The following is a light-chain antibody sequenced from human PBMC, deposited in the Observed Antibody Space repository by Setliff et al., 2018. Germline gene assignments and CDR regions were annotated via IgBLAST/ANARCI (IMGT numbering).Light chain of an antibody. CDR1: SIGVSGYDY. CDR3: SSYKNTNKNV. Sequence: QSALAQPPSASGSPGQSVTISCVGPSIGVSGYDYVSWYQQHPGKAPKLIIYDVTKRPSGVSSRFSGSKSGNTASLTISGLQAEDEADYFCSSYKNTNKNVFGTGTKVTVL. J-gene: IGLJ1*01. V-gene: IGLV2-8*01. CDR2: DVT.